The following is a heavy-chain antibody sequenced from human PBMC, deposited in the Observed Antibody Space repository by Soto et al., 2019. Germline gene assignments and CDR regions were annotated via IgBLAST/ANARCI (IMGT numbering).Heavy chain of an antibody. V-gene: IGHV3-11*01. J-gene: IGHJ3*02. D-gene: IGHD1-20*01. CDR1: GFTFSDYY. Sequence: QVQLVESGGDLVKPGGSLRLSCAASGFTFSDYYMSWVRQAPGKGLEWVSYIDSDASTVYYAGSVKGRFTISRDNAKNSLYLEMYSLGAEDTALYYCARGVGILPFDIWGQGTMVTVSS. CDR2: IDSDASTV. CDR3: ARGVGILPFDI.